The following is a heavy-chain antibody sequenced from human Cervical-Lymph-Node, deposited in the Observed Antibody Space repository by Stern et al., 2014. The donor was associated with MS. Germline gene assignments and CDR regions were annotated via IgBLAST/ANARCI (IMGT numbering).Heavy chain of an antibody. D-gene: IGHD3-9*01. V-gene: IGHV3-9*01. J-gene: IGHJ4*02. Sequence: QLVESGGGLVQPGRSLRLTCAASGFSFGDYAMHWVRQVAGKGLEWVSGISWNSGRATYADSVKGRFTISRDNARDFVYLQMNSLRAEDTALYYCAKGQGDAMDDNSGYRLDYWGQGILVTVSS. CDR2: ISWNSGRA. CDR3: AKGQGDAMDDNSGYRLDY. CDR1: GFSFGDYA.